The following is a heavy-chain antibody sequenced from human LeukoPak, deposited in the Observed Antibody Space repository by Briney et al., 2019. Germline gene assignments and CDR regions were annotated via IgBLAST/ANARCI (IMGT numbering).Heavy chain of an antibody. Sequence: GASVKVSCKASGGTFSSYAISWVRQAPGQGLEWMGGIIPIFGTANYAQKFQGRVTITADESTSTAYMELSSLRSEDTAVYYCARGPIDYYDSSGYPFDPWGQGTLVTVSS. J-gene: IGHJ5*02. CDR2: IIPIFGTA. CDR3: ARGPIDYYDSSGYPFDP. CDR1: GGTFSSYA. V-gene: IGHV1-69*13. D-gene: IGHD3-22*01.